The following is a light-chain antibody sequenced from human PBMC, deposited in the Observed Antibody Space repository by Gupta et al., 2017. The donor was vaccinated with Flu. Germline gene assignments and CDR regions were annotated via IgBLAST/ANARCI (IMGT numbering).Light chain of an antibody. J-gene: IGLJ3*02. Sequence: STSNIGNNYVAWYQQLPGTAPKLVIYEENKRPSGIPDRFSGSKSDTSATLGITGLQTGDEADYCCGTWDSRLGAWVFGGGTKLTVL. CDR2: EEN. V-gene: IGLV1-51*02. CDR1: TSNIGNNY. CDR3: GTWDSRLGAWV.